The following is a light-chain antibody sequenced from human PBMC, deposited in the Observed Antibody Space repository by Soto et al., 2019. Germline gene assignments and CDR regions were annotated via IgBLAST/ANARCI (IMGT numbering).Light chain of an antibody. J-gene: IGKJ2*01. Sequence: DIQMTQSPSTLSASVGDRVTITCRASQSISVYLAWYQQRPREAPKLLIYGGSSLESGVPSRFSGSGSGTEFTLTISSLQPTDFATYYGHQYATLSPTFGQGTKLEI. V-gene: IGKV1-5*01. CDR1: QSISVY. CDR3: HQYATLSPT. CDR2: GGS.